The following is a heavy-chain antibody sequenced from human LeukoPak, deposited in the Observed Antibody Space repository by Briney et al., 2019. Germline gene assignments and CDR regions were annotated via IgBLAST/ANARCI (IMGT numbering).Heavy chain of an antibody. D-gene: IGHD3-9*01. V-gene: IGHV3-23*01. CDR2: NSGSGGST. J-gene: IGHJ4*02. CDR1: GFTFSSYG. CDR3: AALPTGYQNFDY. Sequence: GALRLSCTASGFTFSSYGMSWVRQAPGKGLEWVSTNSGSGGSTYYADSVQGRFTISRDNSKNTLFLQMHGLRVEDTAVYYCAALPTGYQNFDYWGQGTLVTVSS.